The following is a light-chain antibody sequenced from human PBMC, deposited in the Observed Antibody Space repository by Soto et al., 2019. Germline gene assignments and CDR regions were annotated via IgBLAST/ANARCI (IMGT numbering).Light chain of an antibody. CDR2: WAS. CDR1: QSVLYRSNNKNY. Sequence: DIVMTQSPDSLAVSLGERATINWKSGQSVLYRSNNKNYLAWYQQKPGQPPKLLIYWASTRESGVPDRFSGSASGTDFTLTISSLQAEDVAVYYCQQYYSAPITFGQGTRLEIK. CDR3: QQYYSAPIT. J-gene: IGKJ5*01. V-gene: IGKV4-1*01.